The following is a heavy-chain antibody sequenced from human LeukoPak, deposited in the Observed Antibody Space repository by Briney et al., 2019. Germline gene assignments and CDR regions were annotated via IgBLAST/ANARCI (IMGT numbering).Heavy chain of an antibody. CDR1: GFTVSSNY. V-gene: IGHV3-53*01. D-gene: IGHD2-2*01. CDR3: ARVAPASRYCSSTSCSSYYYYYMDV. CDR2: IYSGGST. J-gene: IGHJ6*03. Sequence: PGGSLRLSCAASGFTVSSNYMSWVRQAPGKGLEWVSVIYSGGSTYYADSVKGRFTISRDNSKDTLYLQMNSLRAEDTAVFYCARVAPASRYCSSTSCSSYYYYYMDVWGKGTTGTVSS.